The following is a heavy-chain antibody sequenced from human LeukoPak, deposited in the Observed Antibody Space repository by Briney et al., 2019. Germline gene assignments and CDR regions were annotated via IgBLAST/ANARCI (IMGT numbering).Heavy chain of an antibody. CDR2: IKQDGSEK. CDR3: ARDPSYYDVLIPSP. CDR1: GFTFSSYW. Sequence: PGGSLRLSCAASGFTFSSYWMSWVRQAPGKGLEWVANIKQDGSEKYYVDSVKGRFTISRDNAKNSLYLQMNSLRAEDTAVYYCARDPSYYDVLIPSPRGQGTLVTVSS. D-gene: IGHD3-9*01. V-gene: IGHV3-7*01. J-gene: IGHJ5*02.